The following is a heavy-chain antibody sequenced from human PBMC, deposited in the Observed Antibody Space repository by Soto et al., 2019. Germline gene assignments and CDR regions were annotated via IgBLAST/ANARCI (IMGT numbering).Heavy chain of an antibody. CDR2: IYHSGST. J-gene: IGHJ4*02. CDR3: ARDRELRGFDY. V-gene: IGHV4-30-2*01. Sequence: SETLSLTCAVSGGSIISGGYSWSWIRQPPGKGLEWIGYIYHSGSTYYNPSLKSRVTISVDRSKNQFSLKLSSVTAADTAVYYCARDRELRGFDYWGQGTLVTAPQ. D-gene: IGHD1-7*01. CDR1: GGSIISGGYS.